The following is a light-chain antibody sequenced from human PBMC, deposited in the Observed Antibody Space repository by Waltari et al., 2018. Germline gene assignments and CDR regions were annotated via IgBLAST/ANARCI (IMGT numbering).Light chain of an antibody. J-gene: IGLJ2*01. CDR1: TSDVGGYNF. CDR2: EVS. V-gene: IGLV2-8*01. CDR3: SSYAGRNTL. Sequence: QSALTQPPSASGAPGQSVPIPCPGTTSDVGGYNFVSWYQQHPGEAPKLLIYEVSKRPSGVPNRFSGSKSGNTASLTVSGLQAEDEGDYYCSSYAGRNTLFGGGTKLTVL.